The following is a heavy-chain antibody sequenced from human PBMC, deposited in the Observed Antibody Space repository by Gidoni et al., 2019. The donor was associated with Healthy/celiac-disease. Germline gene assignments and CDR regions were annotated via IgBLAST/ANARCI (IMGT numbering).Heavy chain of an antibody. CDR2: INHSGST. CDR1: GGSFSGYY. CDR3: ARVLLQYYFDY. J-gene: IGHJ4*02. V-gene: IGHV4-34*01. Sequence: QVQLQQWGAGLLKPSETLSLTCAVYGGSFSGYYWSWIRQPPGKGLEWIGEINHSGSTNYNPSLKSRVTISVDTSKNQFSLKLSSVTAADTAVYYCARVLLQYYFDYWGQGTLVTVSS.